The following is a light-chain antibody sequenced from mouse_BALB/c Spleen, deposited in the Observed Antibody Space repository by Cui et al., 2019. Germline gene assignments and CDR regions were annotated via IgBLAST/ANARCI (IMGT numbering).Light chain of an antibody. V-gene: IGKV10-94*01. CDR1: QNINVW. J-gene: IGKJ2*01. CDR3: QQGQSYPYT. Sequence: DIQMNQSPSSLSACLGDTITITCHASQNINVWLSWYQQKPGNIPKLLIYKASNLHTGVPSRFSGSGSGTGFTLTISSLQPEDIATYYCQQGQSYPYTFGGGTKLEIK. CDR2: KAS.